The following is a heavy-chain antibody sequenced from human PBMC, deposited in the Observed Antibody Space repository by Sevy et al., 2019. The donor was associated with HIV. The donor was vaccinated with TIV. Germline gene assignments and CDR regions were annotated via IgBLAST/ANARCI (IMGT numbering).Heavy chain of an antibody. CDR2: ISAYNGNT. D-gene: IGHD3-10*01. CDR3: ARDSFGELPDYYYYGMDV. V-gene: IGHV1-18*01. Sequence: ASVKVSCKASGYTFTSYGISWVRQAPGQGLEWMGWISAYNGNTNYAQKLQGRVTMTTDTSTSTAYMELRSLRSDDTAVYYCARDSFGELPDYYYYGMDVWGQGTTVTVSS. CDR1: GYTFTSYG. J-gene: IGHJ6*02.